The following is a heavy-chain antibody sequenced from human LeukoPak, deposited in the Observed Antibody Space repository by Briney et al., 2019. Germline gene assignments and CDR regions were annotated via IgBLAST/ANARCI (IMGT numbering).Heavy chain of an antibody. V-gene: IGHV4-61*01. CDR3: ARGSNSVAY. J-gene: IGHJ4*02. CDR1: GGSVSSGTFY. Sequence: SETLSLTCTVSGGSVSSGTFYWSWIRQPPGKGLEWIGNIYFSGNTNYNPSLESRLSISVDMSTNQFSLKLISVTAADTAVYYCARGSNSVAYWGQGTLVTVSS. CDR2: IYFSGNT. D-gene: IGHD4-23*01.